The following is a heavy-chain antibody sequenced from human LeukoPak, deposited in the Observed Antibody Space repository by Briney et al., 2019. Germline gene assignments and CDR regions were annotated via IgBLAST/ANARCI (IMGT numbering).Heavy chain of an antibody. CDR1: GGSISSYY. D-gene: IGHD3-22*01. J-gene: IGHJ4*02. CDR2: INHSGST. Sequence: SETLSLTCSVSGGSISSYYWSWIRQPPGKGLEWLGEINHSGSTNYNPSLKSRVTISVDTSKNQFSLKLSSVIAADTAVYYCARGSQYYYDSSSYYSHDYWGQGTLVTVSS. CDR3: ARGSQYYYDSSSYYSHDY. V-gene: IGHV4-34*01.